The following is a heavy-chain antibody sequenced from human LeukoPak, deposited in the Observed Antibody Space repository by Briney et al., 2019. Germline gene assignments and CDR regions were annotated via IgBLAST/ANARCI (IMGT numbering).Heavy chain of an antibody. CDR1: GGSISSSSYY. J-gene: IGHJ3*02. D-gene: IGHD3-16*01. CDR3: ARDTFGGVADAFDI. Sequence: PSETLSLTCTVSGGSISSSSYYWGWIPQPPGKGLEWIGSIYYSGSTYYNPSLKSRVTISVDTSKNQFSLKLSSVTAADTAVYYCARDTFGGVADAFDIWGQGTMVTVSS. V-gene: IGHV4-39*01. CDR2: IYYSGST.